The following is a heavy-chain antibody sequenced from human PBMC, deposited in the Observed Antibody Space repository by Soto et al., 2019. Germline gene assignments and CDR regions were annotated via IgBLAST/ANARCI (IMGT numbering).Heavy chain of an antibody. CDR1: GYTFTSYD. Sequence: ASVKVSCKASGYTFTSYDINWVRQATGQGLEWMGWMNPNSGNTGYAQKFQGRVTMTRNTSISTAYMELSSLRSEDTAVYYCARGSDDSGSYLGWFDPWGQGTLVTVSS. CDR2: MNPNSGNT. J-gene: IGHJ5*02. V-gene: IGHV1-8*01. D-gene: IGHD1-26*01. CDR3: ARGSDDSGSYLGWFDP.